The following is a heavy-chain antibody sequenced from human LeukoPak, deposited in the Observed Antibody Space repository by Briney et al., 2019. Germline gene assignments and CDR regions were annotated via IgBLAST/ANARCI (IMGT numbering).Heavy chain of an antibody. J-gene: IGHJ4*02. CDR1: GYSFSVYW. Sequence: GESLKISCKGSGYSFSVYWIGWVRQMPGKGLEWMGIIYPGDSETRYSPSFQGQVTISADKSISTAYLQWSSLKASDTAMYYRARKMGCSGGSCHYFDYWGQGTLLTVSS. D-gene: IGHD2-15*01. CDR3: ARKMGCSGGSCHYFDY. V-gene: IGHV5-51*01. CDR2: IYPGDSET.